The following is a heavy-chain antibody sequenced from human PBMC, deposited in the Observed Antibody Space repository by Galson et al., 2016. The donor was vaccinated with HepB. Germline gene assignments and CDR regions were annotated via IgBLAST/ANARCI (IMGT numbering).Heavy chain of an antibody. CDR2: ISGSIYIT. V-gene: IGHV3-23*01. CDR1: GFTFSSYA. J-gene: IGHJ4*02. CDR3: AKDFRRNHYDNSGYFDY. Sequence: SLRLSCAASGFTFSSYAMTWVRQAPGKGLEWVSGISGSIYITYYADSVKGRFTISRDNSKNTLYLEMNSLRAEDTALYYCAKDFRRNHYDNSGYFDYWGQGTLVTVSS. D-gene: IGHD3-22*01.